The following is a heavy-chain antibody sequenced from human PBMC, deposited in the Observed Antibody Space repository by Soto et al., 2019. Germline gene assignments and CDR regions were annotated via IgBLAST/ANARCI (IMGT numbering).Heavy chain of an antibody. J-gene: IGHJ6*02. V-gene: IGHV4-31*03. CDR1: GGSISSGGYY. D-gene: IGHD3-22*01. CDR3: ARDDRAGRPDYYYYYGMDV. Sequence: SETLSLTCTVSGGSISSGGYYWSWIRQHPGKGLEWIGYIYYSGSTYYNPSLKSRVTISVDTSKNQFSLKLSSVTAADTAVYYCARDDRAGRPDYYYYYGMDVWGQGTTVTVSS. CDR2: IYYSGST.